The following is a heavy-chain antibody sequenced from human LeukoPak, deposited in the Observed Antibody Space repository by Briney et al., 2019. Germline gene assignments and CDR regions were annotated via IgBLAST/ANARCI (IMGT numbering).Heavy chain of an antibody. CDR3: ARDSGAGTYYYYYYTDV. CDR2: ISSSSSYI. V-gene: IGHV3-21*01. J-gene: IGHJ6*03. Sequence: GGSLRLSCAASGFSFSSYSMNWVRQAPGKGLEWFSSISSSSSYIYYADSLKGRFTISRDNAKNSLFLQMNSLRADDTAVYYCARDSGAGTYYYYYYTDVWGKGTTVTVSS. CDR1: GFSFSSYS.